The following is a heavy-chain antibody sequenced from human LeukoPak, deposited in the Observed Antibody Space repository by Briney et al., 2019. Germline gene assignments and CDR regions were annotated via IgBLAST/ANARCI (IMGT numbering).Heavy chain of an antibody. CDR3: ARDRYYYDSSGSEFDP. V-gene: IGHV3-30-3*01. CDR2: ISYDGSNK. J-gene: IGHJ5*02. Sequence: GGSLRLSCAASGFTFSSYAMHWVRQAPGKGLEWVAVISYDGSNKYYADSVKGRFTISRDNSKNTLYLQMNSLGAEDTAVYYCARDRYYYDSSGSEFDPWGQGTLVTVSS. CDR1: GFTFSSYA. D-gene: IGHD3-22*01.